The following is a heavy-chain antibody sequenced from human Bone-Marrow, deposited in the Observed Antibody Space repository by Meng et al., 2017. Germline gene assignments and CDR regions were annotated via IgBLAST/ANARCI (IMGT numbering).Heavy chain of an antibody. CDR1: GGSISSSSYY. CDR3: ARINPKGDY. V-gene: IGHV4-39*07. Sequence: GSLRLSCTVSGGSISSSSYYWGWIRQPPGKGLEWIGSIYYSGSTYYNPSLKSRVTISVDTSKNQFSLKLNSVTAADTAVYYCARINPKGDYWGQGTLVTVSS. J-gene: IGHJ4*02. CDR2: IYYSGST.